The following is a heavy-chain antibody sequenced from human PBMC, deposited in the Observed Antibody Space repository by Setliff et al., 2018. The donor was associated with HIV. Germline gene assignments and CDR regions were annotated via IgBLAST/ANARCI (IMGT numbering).Heavy chain of an antibody. CDR3: ARTTLTIFGVVIPDY. Sequence: ETLSLTCAVSGFSISTNYYWGWIRQSPGKGLEWIGSMYHSGSTYSNPSLKSRVTMSIDTSKNQLSLKLRSVTAADTAVYYCARTTLTIFGVVIPDYWGQGTLVTVSS. D-gene: IGHD3-3*01. J-gene: IGHJ4*02. CDR2: MYHSGST. CDR1: GFSISTNYY. V-gene: IGHV4-38-2*01.